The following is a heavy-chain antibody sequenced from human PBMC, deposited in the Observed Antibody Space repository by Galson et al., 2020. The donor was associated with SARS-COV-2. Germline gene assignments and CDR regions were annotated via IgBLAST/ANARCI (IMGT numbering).Heavy chain of an antibody. J-gene: IGHJ4*02. CDR3: VRGAVTGAMDY. CDR1: GFTFTPYS. D-gene: IGHD6-19*01. Sequence: GGSLRLSCVASGFTFTPYSIHWVRQAPGKGLEWVSSISSTSVYIYYADSMKGRFTISRDNAKNSVYLQMNSLRAEDTAVYYCVRGAVTGAMDYWGQGTLVTVSS. CDR2: ISSTSVYI. V-gene: IGHV3-21*01.